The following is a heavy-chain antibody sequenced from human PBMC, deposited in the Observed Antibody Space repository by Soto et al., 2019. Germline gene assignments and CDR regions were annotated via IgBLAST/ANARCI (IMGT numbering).Heavy chain of an antibody. CDR3: ARDVGYYYDGSGFKIYFDY. CDR1: GYTFTNYG. D-gene: IGHD3-22*01. CDR2: LSDYNGNT. Sequence: QVQLVQSGAEVKKPGASVKVSCKVSGYTFTNYGISWVRQTPGQGLEWMGWLSDYNGNTNYAQKLQGRVTMTTDASTSTAYMELRSLRSDDTAVYYCARDVGYYYDGSGFKIYFDYWGQGTLVPISS. V-gene: IGHV1-18*01. J-gene: IGHJ4*02.